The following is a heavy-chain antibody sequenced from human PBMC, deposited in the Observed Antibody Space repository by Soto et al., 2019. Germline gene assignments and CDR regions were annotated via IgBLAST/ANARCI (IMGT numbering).Heavy chain of an antibody. CDR3: ARARADTAMVDH. V-gene: IGHV3-33*01. D-gene: IGHD5-18*01. CDR1: GFTFSSYG. CDR2: IWYDGSNK. J-gene: IGHJ4*02. Sequence: QVQLVESGGGVVQPGRSLRLSCAASGFTFSSYGMHWVRQAPGKGLEWVAVIWYDGSNKYYADSVKGRFTISRDNSKNTLYLQMISLRAEDTAVYYCARARADTAMVDHWGQGTLVTVSS.